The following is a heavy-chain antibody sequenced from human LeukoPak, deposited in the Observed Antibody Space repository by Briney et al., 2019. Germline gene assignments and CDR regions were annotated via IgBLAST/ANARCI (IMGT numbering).Heavy chain of an antibody. CDR1: GFTFSSYS. CDR3: ARALRLNYYYYMDV. Sequence: GGSLRLSCAASGFTFSSYSMNWVRQAPGEGLEWVSYISSLSGTIYYADSVKGRFTISRDNAKNSLYLQMNSLRAEDTALYYCARALRLNYYYYMDVWGKGTTVTVSS. D-gene: IGHD3-3*01. CDR2: ISSLSGTI. J-gene: IGHJ6*03. V-gene: IGHV3-48*04.